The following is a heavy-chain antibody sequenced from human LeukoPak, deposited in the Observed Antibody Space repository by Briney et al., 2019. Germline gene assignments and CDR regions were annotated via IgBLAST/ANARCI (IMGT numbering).Heavy chain of an antibody. CDR2: IYSGGST. Sequence: GGSLRLSCAASEFSVGNNYMTWVRQAPGKGLEWVSLIYSGGSTYYADSVKGRFTISRDNSKNTLYLQMNSLRAEDTAVYYCARDNDSRDPPHFDYWGQGTLVTVSS. J-gene: IGHJ4*02. CDR3: ARDNDSRDPPHFDY. CDR1: EFSVGNNY. V-gene: IGHV3-53*05. D-gene: IGHD3-16*01.